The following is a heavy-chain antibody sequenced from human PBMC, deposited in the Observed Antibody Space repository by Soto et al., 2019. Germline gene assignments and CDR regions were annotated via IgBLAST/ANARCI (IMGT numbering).Heavy chain of an antibody. Sequence: GGSLRLSCAASGFTFSSYSMNWVRQAPGKGLEWVSYISSSSSTIYYADSVKGRFTMSRDNAKNSLYLQMNSLRAEDTAVYYCARDVRLWFGDPSVHAFDIWGQGTMVTVSS. J-gene: IGHJ3*02. V-gene: IGHV3-48*01. CDR1: GFTFSSYS. CDR3: ARDVRLWFGDPSVHAFDI. D-gene: IGHD3-10*01. CDR2: ISSSSSTI.